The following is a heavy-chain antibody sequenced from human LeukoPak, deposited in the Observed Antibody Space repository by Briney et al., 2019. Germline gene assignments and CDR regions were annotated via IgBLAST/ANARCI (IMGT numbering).Heavy chain of an antibody. Sequence: GVSLRLSCAASGFTFSSYAMSWIRQAPGKGPEWVSAFSGSGGSTYYADSVKGRFTISRDNSKNTLYLQMNSLRAEDTAVYYCAKDRYYGSGSYYAYYYYGMDVWGQGTTVTVSS. V-gene: IGHV3-23*01. CDR1: GFTFSSYA. D-gene: IGHD3-10*01. J-gene: IGHJ6*02. CDR2: FSGSGGST. CDR3: AKDRYYGSGSYYAYYYYGMDV.